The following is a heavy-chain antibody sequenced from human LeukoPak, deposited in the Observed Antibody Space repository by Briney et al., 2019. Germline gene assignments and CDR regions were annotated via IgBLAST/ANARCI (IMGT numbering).Heavy chain of an antibody. V-gene: IGHV4-34*01. J-gene: IGHJ4*02. Sequence: SETLSLTCAVYGGSFSGYYWSWIRQPPGKGLEWIGEINHSGSTNCNPSLKSRVTISVDTSKNQFSLKLSSVTAADTAVYYCARAQRWSSSRYFDYWGQGTLVTVSS. D-gene: IGHD6-13*01. CDR3: ARAQRWSSSRYFDY. CDR1: GGSFSGYY. CDR2: INHSGST.